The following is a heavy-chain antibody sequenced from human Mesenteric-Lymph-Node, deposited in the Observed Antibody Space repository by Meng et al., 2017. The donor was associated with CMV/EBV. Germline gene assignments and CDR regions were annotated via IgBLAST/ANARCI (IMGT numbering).Heavy chain of an antibody. V-gene: IGHV4-4*02. D-gene: IGHD3-16*01. CDR2: VYLSGST. CDR3: ARVGRGGSDFDY. CDR1: GASITLTNW. Sequence: ALSGASITLTNWWSWVRQPPGKVLEWIADVYLSGSTTYTPSLESRVTMSVDKSKDQFSLKLTSVRAAYTSVYYCARVGRGGSDFDYWGQGTLVTVSS. J-gene: IGHJ4*02.